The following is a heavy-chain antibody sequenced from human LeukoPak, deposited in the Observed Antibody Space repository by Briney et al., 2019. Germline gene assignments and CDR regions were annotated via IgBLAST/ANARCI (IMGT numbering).Heavy chain of an antibody. CDR3: ARVIRAAPGKGYFDY. D-gene: IGHD6-13*01. CDR2: ISGSGGSK. CDR1: GFIFRTYA. J-gene: IGHJ4*02. Sequence: GGSLRPSCATSGFIFRTYALSWVRQAPGKGLEWASSISGSGGSKYHAASVKGRFTISRDISKNTLYLQMNSLRAEDTAIYYCARVIRAAPGKGYFDYWGQGTLVTVSS. V-gene: IGHV3-23*01.